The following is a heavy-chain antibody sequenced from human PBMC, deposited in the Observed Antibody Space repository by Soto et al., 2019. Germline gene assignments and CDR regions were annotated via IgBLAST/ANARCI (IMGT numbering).Heavy chain of an antibody. J-gene: IGHJ4*02. V-gene: IGHV4-30-2*01. CDR2: IYHSGST. D-gene: IGHD3-22*01. Sequence: TLSLTCAVSGGSISSGGYSWSWIRQPPGKGLEWIGYIYHSGSTYYNPSLKSRVTISVDRSKNQFSLKLSSVTAADTAVYYCARGGYYDSSGYPSDYWGQGTLVTVSS. CDR1: GGSISSGGYS. CDR3: ARGGYYDSSGYPSDY.